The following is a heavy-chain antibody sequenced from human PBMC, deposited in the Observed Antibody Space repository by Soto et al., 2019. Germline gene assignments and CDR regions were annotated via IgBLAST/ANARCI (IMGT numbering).Heavy chain of an antibody. V-gene: IGHV1-3*01. J-gene: IGHJ4*02. CDR3: ARAPRGNYGYPSYFDY. CDR2: INVGNGNT. CDR1: GYTFTSYA. Sequence: ASVKVSCKASGYTFTSYAMHWVRQAPGQRLEWMGWINVGNGNTKYSQKFQGRVTITRDTSASTAYMELSSLRSEDTAVYYCARAPRGNYGYPSYFDYWGQGTLVTVSS. D-gene: IGHD3-10*01.